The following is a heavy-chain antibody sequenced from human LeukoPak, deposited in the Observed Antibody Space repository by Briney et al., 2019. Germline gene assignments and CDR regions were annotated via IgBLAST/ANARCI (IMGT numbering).Heavy chain of an antibody. CDR1: GGSISSGGYS. D-gene: IGHD5-12*01. Sequence: SETLSLTCAVSGGSISSGGYSWSWIRQPPGKGLEWIGYIYYSGSTYYNPSLKSRVTISVDTSKNQFSLKLSSVTAADTAVYYCARRNKWLRYFDYWGQGTLVTVSS. V-gene: IGHV4-30-4*07. CDR3: ARRNKWLRYFDY. CDR2: IYYSGST. J-gene: IGHJ4*02.